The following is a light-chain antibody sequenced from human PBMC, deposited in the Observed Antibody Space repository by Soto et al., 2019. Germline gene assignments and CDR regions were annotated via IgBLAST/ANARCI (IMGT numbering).Light chain of an antibody. J-gene: IGKJ5*01. CDR2: GAS. CDR1: QSVSSGY. V-gene: IGKV3-20*01. Sequence: VLTQSPGTLSLAPGERATLSCRSIQSVSSGYLAWYQQKPGQAPRLLIYGASTRATGIPDRFSGSGSGTDLTLTISRLEPEDFAVYYCQQYSSSPSITFGQGTRLEIK. CDR3: QQYSSSPSIT.